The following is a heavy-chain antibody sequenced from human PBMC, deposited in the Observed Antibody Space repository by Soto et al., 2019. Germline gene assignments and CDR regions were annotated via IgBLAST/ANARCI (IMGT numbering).Heavy chain of an antibody. J-gene: IGHJ5*02. CDR2: INPNSGGT. CDR1: GYTFTGYY. V-gene: IGHV1-2*02. CDR3: ARDEIRFFNWFDP. Sequence: ASVKVSCKASGYTFTGYYMHRVRQAPGQGLEWMGWINPNSGGTNYAQKFQGRVTMTRDTSISTAYMELSRLRSDDTAVYYCARDEIRFFNWFDPWGQGTLVTVSS. D-gene: IGHD3-3*01.